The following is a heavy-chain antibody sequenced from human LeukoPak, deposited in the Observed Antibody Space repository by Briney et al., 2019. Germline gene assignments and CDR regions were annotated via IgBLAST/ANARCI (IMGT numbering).Heavy chain of an antibody. CDR2: IIPIFGIA. CDR3: ARDAGYYDSSGLGTFDI. J-gene: IGHJ3*02. CDR1: GGTFSSYA. V-gene: IGHV1-69*04. Sequence: GASVKVSCKASGGTFSSYASSWVRQAPGQGLEWMGRIIPIFGIANYAQKFQGRVTITADKSTSTAYMELSSLRSEDTAVYYCARDAGYYDSSGLGTFDIWGQGTMVTVSS. D-gene: IGHD3-22*01.